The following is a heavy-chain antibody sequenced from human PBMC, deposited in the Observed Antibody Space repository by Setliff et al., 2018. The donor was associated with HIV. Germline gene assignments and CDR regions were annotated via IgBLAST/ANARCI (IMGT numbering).Heavy chain of an antibody. CDR2: INPNSGGT. CDR1: GDTFTGYY. D-gene: IGHD3-10*01. Sequence: ASVKVSCKASGDTFTGYYMHWVRQAPGQGLEWMGWINPNSGGTNYAQKFQARVTMTRDTSTSTVYLELRSLRSEDTAVYFCASKGGSENYPDSDAFDIWGQGTLVTVSS. J-gene: IGHJ3*02. V-gene: IGHV1-2*02. CDR3: ASKGGSENYPDSDAFDI.